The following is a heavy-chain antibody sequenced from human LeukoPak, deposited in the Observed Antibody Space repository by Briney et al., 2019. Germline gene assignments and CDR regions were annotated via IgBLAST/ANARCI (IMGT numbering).Heavy chain of an antibody. V-gene: IGHV4-39*01. D-gene: IGHD6-13*01. CDR1: GGSISSSSYY. CDR3: AIRIAAAGLDY. CDR2: IYYSGST. J-gene: IGHJ4*02. Sequence: SETLSLTCTVSGGSISSSSYYWGWIRQPPGKGLEWIGSIYYSGSTYYNPSLKSRVTISVDTSKNQFSLKLSSVTAADTAVYYCAIRIAAAGLDYWGQGTLVTVSS.